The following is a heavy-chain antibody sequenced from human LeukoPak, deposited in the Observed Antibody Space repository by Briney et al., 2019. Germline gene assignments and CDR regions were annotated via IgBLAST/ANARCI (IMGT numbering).Heavy chain of an antibody. Sequence: PSETLSLTCTVSGGYIGGYYWSWIRQAAGKGLEWIGRIHTSENTDYNPSLKSRVTMSVDMSTSQLSLRLTSVTAADTAVYYCAREGDYGDYSKSFYYMDVWGKGTTVTVSS. J-gene: IGHJ6*03. CDR3: AREGDYGDYSKSFYYMDV. CDR1: GGYIGGYY. D-gene: IGHD4-17*01. V-gene: IGHV4-4*07. CDR2: IHTSENT.